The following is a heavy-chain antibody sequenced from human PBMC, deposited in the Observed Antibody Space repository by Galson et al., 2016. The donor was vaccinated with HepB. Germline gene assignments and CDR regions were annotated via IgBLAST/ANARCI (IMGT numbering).Heavy chain of an antibody. CDR3: ARDQRDWSNGVCYSDYYGMDV. J-gene: IGHJ6*02. CDR2: IIPMFGTA. CDR1: GGTFSSYG. Sequence: SVKVSCKASGGTFSSYGISWVRQAPGQGLEWMGGIIPMFGTANYAQKFQGRVTITADESTSTAYMELSSLRSADTAVYSCARDQRDWSNGVCYSDYYGMDVWGQGTTVTVSS. D-gene: IGHD2-8*01. V-gene: IGHV1-69*13.